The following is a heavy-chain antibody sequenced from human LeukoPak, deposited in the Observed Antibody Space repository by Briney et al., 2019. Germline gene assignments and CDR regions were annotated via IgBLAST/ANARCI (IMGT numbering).Heavy chain of an antibody. CDR3: ARGVEPLAANTLAY. CDR1: GFTVITND. J-gene: IGHJ4*02. D-gene: IGHD1-14*01. Sequence: GGSLRPSCAASGFTVITNDMTWVRQAPGEGLEWVSVLYSDGNTKYADSVQGRFTISRDNSKNTLYLETNRLSPDDTAVYYCARGVEPLAANTLAYWGQGTLVTVSS. V-gene: IGHV3-53*01. CDR2: LYSDGNT.